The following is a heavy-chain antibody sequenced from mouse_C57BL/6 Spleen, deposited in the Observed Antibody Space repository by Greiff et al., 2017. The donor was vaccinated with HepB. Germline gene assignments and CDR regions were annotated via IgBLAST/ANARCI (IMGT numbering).Heavy chain of an antibody. D-gene: IGHD1-1*01. J-gene: IGHJ4*01. Sequence: VQLQQSGAELVRPGSSVKLSCKASGYTFTSYWMRWVKQRPIQGLEWIGNIDPSDSETHYNQKFKDKATLTVDKSSSTAYMQLSSLTSDDSAVYYCARGSTVVATRAMDYWGQGTSVTVSS. CDR2: IDPSDSET. CDR3: ARGSTVVATRAMDY. CDR1: GYTFTSYW. V-gene: IGHV1-52*01.